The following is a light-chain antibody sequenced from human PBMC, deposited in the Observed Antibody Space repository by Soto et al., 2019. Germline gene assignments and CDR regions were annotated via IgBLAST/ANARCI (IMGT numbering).Light chain of an antibody. CDR2: AAS. Sequence: AIKVTKTPSAVPASAGDRITITCRASQGISSYLAWYQQKPGKAPKLLIYAASTLQSGVPSRFSGSGSGTDFTLTISCLKSEDFATYYWQQYYSYPPSFGRGTKVDIK. CDR1: QGISSY. J-gene: IGKJ4*01. CDR3: QQYYSYPPS. V-gene: IGKV1-8*01.